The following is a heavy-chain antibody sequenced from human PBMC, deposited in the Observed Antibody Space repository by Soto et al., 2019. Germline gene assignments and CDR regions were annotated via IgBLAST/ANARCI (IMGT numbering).Heavy chain of an antibody. D-gene: IGHD2-8*01. V-gene: IGHV6-1*01. CDR2: TYYRSKWYN. J-gene: IGHJ4*01. CDR3: ACAEFDIVLMVFARFDY. Sequence: PSQTLSLTCAISGDSVSNNRAAWNWIRQSPSRGLEWLGRTYYRSKWYNDYAVSVKSRITITPDTSKNQLSLQLNSVTPEDTAVYYCACAEFDIVLMVFARFDYWGHGTLVTVSS. CDR1: GDSVSNNRAA.